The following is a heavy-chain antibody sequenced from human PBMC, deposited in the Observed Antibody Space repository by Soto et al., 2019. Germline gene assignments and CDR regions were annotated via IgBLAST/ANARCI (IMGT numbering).Heavy chain of an antibody. Sequence: WRSLRLSCAASGCTFSSHAMSLVRQAQGKGLEWVAAISGSGGSTYYADSVKGRFTISRDNSKNTLYLQMNSLRAEDTAVYYCAKACIAVAINPYGMDVWGQGTTVTVSS. CDR2: ISGSGGST. V-gene: IGHV3-23*01. CDR1: GCTFSSHA. CDR3: AKACIAVAINPYGMDV. J-gene: IGHJ6*02. D-gene: IGHD6-19*01.